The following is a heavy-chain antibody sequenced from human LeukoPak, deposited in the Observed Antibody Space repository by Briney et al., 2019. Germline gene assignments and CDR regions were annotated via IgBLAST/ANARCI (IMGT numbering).Heavy chain of an antibody. V-gene: IGHV3-64*01. Sequence: GGSLRLSCAASGFTLSSYAMHWVRQAPGKGLEYVSAISSNGGSTYYANSVKGRFTISRDNSKNTLYLQMGSLRAEDMAVYYCARVARDSSGSYYYYYYYMDVWGKGTTVTVSS. CDR1: GFTLSSYA. J-gene: IGHJ6*03. D-gene: IGHD3-22*01. CDR3: ARVARDSSGSYYYYYYYMDV. CDR2: ISSNGGST.